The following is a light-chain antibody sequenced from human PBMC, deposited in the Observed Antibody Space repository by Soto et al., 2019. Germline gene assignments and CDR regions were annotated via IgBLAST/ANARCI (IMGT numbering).Light chain of an antibody. CDR2: AAS. Sequence: DIQMTQSPSSLSASVGDRVTITCRASRGIYTHLAWYQQKPGNAPKLLIYAASTLQSGVPSRFSASGSGTAFILTISALQSEDVGTYFCQTYDKAPWTFGPGTRV. CDR3: QTYDKAPWT. J-gene: IGKJ1*01. CDR1: RGIYTH. V-gene: IGKV1-27*01.